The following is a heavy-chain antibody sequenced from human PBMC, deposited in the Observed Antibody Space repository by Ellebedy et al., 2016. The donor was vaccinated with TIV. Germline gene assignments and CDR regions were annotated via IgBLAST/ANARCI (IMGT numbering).Heavy chain of an antibody. CDR1: GFTFSNAW. Sequence: GGSLRLSCAASGFTFSNAWMNWVRQAPGKGLEWVGRIKSKTDGGAADYAAPVKGRFTISSDDSKNTLYLQMNSLKTEDTAVYFHTTVYRYNYDSVWGQGTLVTVSS. D-gene: IGHD5-18*01. J-gene: IGHJ4*02. CDR2: IKSKTDGGAA. CDR3: TTVYRYNYDSV. V-gene: IGHV3-15*01.